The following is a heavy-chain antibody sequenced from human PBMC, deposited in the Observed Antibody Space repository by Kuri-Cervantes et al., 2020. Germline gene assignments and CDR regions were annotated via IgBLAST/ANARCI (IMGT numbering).Heavy chain of an antibody. V-gene: IGHV4-61*05. CDR1: GGSISSSSYY. J-gene: IGHJ5*02. CDR2: IYYSGST. CDR3: ARSYYYGSGRFDP. D-gene: IGHD3-10*01. Sequence: GSLRLSCTVSGGSISSSSYYWGWIRQPPGKGLEWIGYIYYSGSTNYNPSLKSRVTISVDTSKNQFSLKLSSVTAADTAVYYCARSYYYGSGRFDPWGQGTLVTVSS.